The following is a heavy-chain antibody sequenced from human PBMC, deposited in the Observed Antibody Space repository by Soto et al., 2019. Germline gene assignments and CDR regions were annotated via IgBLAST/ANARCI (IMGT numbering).Heavy chain of an antibody. V-gene: IGHV3-23*01. CDR2: ISAST. J-gene: IGHJ4*02. Sequence: EMHLLESGGGLVQAGGSLRLSCAASGFTVSSYALNWVRQAPGKGLEWVSGISASTYYADSVKGRFTISRDTSKNTLYLQMSSLRAEDTAIYFCAIRMYSTRWYYLDYWGQGTLATVSS. CDR1: GFTVSSYA. CDR3: AIRMYSTRWYYLDY. D-gene: IGHD6-13*01.